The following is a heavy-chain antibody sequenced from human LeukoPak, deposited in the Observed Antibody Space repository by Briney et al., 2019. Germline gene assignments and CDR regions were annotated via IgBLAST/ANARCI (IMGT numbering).Heavy chain of an antibody. D-gene: IGHD6-19*01. CDR2: FDPEDGET. CDR3: ATSYSSGRAFDI. Sequence: GASVKVCCKVSGYTLTELSMHWVRQAPGKGLEWMGGFDPEDGETIYAQKFQGRVTMTEDTSTDTAYMEMSSLRSEDTAVYYCATSYSSGRAFDIWGQGPMVTVSS. V-gene: IGHV1-24*01. J-gene: IGHJ3*02. CDR1: GYTLTELS.